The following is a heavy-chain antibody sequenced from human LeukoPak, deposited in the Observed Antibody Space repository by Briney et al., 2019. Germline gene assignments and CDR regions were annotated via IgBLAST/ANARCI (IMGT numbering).Heavy chain of an antibody. Sequence: GGSLRLSCAASGFTFSSYAMSWVRQAPGKGLEWLANILPDGSQKYYVDSVKGRFTISRDNPKNSLYLQINNLRAEDTAVYYCGRLAHNAWYAIDFWGQGTLVTVSS. CDR3: GRLAHNAWYAIDF. CDR1: GFTFSSYA. D-gene: IGHD2-2*01. V-gene: IGHV3-7*01. J-gene: IGHJ4*02. CDR2: ILPDGSQK.